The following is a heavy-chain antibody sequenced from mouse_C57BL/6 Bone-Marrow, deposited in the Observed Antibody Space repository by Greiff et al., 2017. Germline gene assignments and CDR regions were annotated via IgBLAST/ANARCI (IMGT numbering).Heavy chain of an antibody. Sequence: QVQLKESGAELVRPGASVTLSCKASGYTFTDYEMHWVKQTPVHGLEWIGAIDPETGGTAYNQKFKGKAILTADKSSSTAYMELRSLTSEDSAVYYWTDIYDGCDYWGQGTTRTVSS. CDR3: TDIYDGCDY. V-gene: IGHV1-15*01. CDR1: GYTFTDYE. D-gene: IGHD2-3*01. CDR2: IDPETGGT. J-gene: IGHJ2*01.